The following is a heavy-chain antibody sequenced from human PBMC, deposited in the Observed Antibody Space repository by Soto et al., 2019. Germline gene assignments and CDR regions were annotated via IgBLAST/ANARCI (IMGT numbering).Heavy chain of an antibody. J-gene: IGHJ4*02. CDR3: AKVDTGEAATSGPLAW. D-gene: IGHD6-25*01. CDR1: EDIFGSSG. V-gene: IGHV1-69*01. CDR2: IIPVFGKT. Sequence: QAQVVQSGPEVAKPGSSVKVSCKASEDIFGSSGFSWVRQAPGLGLEWMGGIIPVFGKTEYAEKFRGRVTISADDDKRTVYMEFDSLTSDDTAFYYCAKVDTGEAATSGPLAWWGQGTLVTVSS.